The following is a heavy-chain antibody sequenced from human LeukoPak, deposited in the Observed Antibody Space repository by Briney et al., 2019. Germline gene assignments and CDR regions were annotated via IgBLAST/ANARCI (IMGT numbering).Heavy chain of an antibody. CDR3: ARGEAAARHFDY. J-gene: IGHJ4*02. CDR1: GYSFNNFG. D-gene: IGHD6-13*01. V-gene: IGHV1-18*01. Sequence: ASVKVSCKASGYSFNNFGISWVRQAPGEGLEWMGGIRVYNGNTNYAQKLQGRVTMTTDTSTTTAYMELRSLRYDDTAVYYCARGEAAARHFDYWGQGTLVTVSS. CDR2: IRVYNGNT.